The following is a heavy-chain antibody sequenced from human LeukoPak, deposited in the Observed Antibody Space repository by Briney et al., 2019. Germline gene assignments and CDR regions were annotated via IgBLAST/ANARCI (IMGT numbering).Heavy chain of an antibody. CDR3: ASKRHASASAAFDI. CDR1: SGSINNYY. J-gene: IGHJ3*02. Sequence: KPSETLSLTCTVSSGSINNYYWSWIRQPPGKGLEWIGYILSSGSTNYNPSVKSRVTISVDTSKNQFSLKLTSVTAADTAVYYCASKRHASASAAFDIWGQGTMVTVSS. V-gene: IGHV4-59*12. CDR2: ILSSGST. D-gene: IGHD3-10*01.